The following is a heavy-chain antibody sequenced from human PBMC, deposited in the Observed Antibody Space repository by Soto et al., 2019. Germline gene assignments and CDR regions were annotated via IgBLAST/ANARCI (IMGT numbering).Heavy chain of an antibody. D-gene: IGHD6-13*01. CDR1: GGFIISYY. CDR3: ASARYCGSRRLVFDY. V-gene: IGHV4-59*01. Sequence: PSETLSLTCTVSGGFIISYYWSWIRQPPWKGLEWIGYIYYSGSTNYNPSLKSRVTISVDTSKNQFSLKLSSVTAADTAVYYCASARYCGSRRLVFDYWGQGTLVTVSS. CDR2: IYYSGST. J-gene: IGHJ4*02.